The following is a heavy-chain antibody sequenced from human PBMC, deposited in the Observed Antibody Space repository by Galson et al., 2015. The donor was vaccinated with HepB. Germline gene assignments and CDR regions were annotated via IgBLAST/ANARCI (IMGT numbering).Heavy chain of an antibody. Sequence: SVKVSCKASGYTFTGYYMHWVRQAPGQGLEWMGRINPNSGGTNYAQKFQGRVTMTRDTSISTAYMELSRLRSDDTAVYYCARGRYSYGYGFDYWGQGTLVTVSS. CDR1: GYTFTGYY. J-gene: IGHJ4*02. CDR2: INPNSGGT. D-gene: IGHD5-18*01. V-gene: IGHV1-2*06. CDR3: ARGRYSYGYGFDY.